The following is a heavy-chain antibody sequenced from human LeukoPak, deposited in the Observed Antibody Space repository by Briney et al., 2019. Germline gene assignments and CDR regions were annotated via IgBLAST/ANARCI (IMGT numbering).Heavy chain of an antibody. D-gene: IGHD3-16*01. CDR2: HFTGGTS. CDR3: ARGVGGVREGFDI. CDR1: GGSFSSESYR. Sequence: SETLSLTCTVSGGSFSSESYRWTWIRQPPGKELEGIEYHFTGGTSYYTPSHKRRVTISVDTSKNQSSLKLTSVTAEATAQYHCARGVGGVREGFDIWGQGTMVTVSS. J-gene: IGHJ3*02. V-gene: IGHV4-61*01.